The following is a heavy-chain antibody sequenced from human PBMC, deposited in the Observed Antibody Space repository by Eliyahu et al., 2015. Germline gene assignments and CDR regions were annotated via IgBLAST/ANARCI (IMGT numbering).Heavy chain of an antibody. V-gene: IGHV4-34*01. CDR1: GGSLSGYY. J-gene: IGHJ4*02. CDR3: ARDGGYFDY. D-gene: IGHD3-22*01. Sequence: QVQLRQWGARLLKPSETLSLTCDVVGGSLSGYYWNWIRQPPGKGLEWIGEVNHSGDTNYRPSLKTRVAMSVDTSRRQVSLRLMSMTAADTAVYYCARDGGYFDYWGPGILVTVSS. CDR2: VNHSGDT.